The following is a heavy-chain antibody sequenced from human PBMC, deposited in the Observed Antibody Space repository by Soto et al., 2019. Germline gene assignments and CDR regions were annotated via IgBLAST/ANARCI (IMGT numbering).Heavy chain of an antibody. CDR3: ATTLKYGSGMDV. D-gene: IGHD3-10*01. CDR2: ISHDGRNR. V-gene: IGHV3-30*04. CDR1: EFTFSNYC. J-gene: IGHJ6*02. Sequence: SLKLSCSTSEFTFSNYCMHRVRQPPGKGLEWLGVISHDGRNRYYADSVKGRFIISRDNSKNTLFLQMNSLRPEDTAVYYCATTLKYGSGMDVWGQGTTVTVSS.